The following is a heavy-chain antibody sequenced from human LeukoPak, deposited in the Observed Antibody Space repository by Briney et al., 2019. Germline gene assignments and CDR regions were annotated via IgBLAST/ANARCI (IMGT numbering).Heavy chain of an antibody. J-gene: IGHJ5*02. V-gene: IGHV4-59*01. CDR3: ARVDNWNYWFDP. CDR2: IYYSGST. CDR1: GGSISSYY. Sequence: SETLSLTCTVSGGSISSYYWSWIRQPPGKGLEWSGYIYYSGSTNYNPSLKSRVTISVDTSKNQFSLKLSSVTAADTAVYYCARVDNWNYWFDPWGQGTLVTVSS. D-gene: IGHD1-7*01.